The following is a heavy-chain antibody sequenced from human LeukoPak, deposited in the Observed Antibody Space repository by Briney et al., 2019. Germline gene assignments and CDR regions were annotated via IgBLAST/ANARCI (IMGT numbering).Heavy chain of an antibody. CDR3: AKDSGRYSFDY. V-gene: IGHV1-2*02. CDR2: INPNSGDT. J-gene: IGHJ4*02. Sequence: ASVKVSCKASGYTFTGYYVHWVRQAPGQGLEWMGWINPNSGDTNYAQRFQGRVTMTGDTSISTAYMELSRLRSDDTAVYYCAKDSGRYSFDYWGQGTLVTVSS. CDR1: GYTFTGYY. D-gene: IGHD1-26*01.